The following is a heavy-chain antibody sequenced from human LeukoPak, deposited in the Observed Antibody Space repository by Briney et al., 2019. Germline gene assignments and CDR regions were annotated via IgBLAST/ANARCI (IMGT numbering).Heavy chain of an antibody. J-gene: IGHJ4*02. V-gene: IGHV3-53*01. CDR2: IYSGGST. CDR3: ARGVNSLRHYDSSGYYYFDY. CDR1: GFTVSSNY. Sequence: GGSLRLSCAASGFTVSSNYMNWVRQAPGKGLEWVSVIYSGGSTYYADSVKGRFTISRDNSKNTLYLQMNSLRAEDTAVYYCARGVNSLRHYDSSGYYYFDYWGQGTLVTVSS. D-gene: IGHD3-22*01.